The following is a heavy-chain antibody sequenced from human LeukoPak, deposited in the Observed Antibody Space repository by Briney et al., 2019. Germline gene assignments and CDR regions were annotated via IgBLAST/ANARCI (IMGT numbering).Heavy chain of an antibody. CDR2: IRYDGTNK. Sequence: PGGSLRLSCEVSGIIFSGYGIHWVRQAPGKGLEWVAFIRYDGTNKYYADSVKGRFNISRDNSNNTLYLQMNSLRVEDTAVYYCAKVGSGWYGVDYWGQGTLVTVSS. V-gene: IGHV3-30*02. J-gene: IGHJ4*02. CDR3: AKVGSGWYGVDY. CDR1: GIIFSGYG. D-gene: IGHD6-19*01.